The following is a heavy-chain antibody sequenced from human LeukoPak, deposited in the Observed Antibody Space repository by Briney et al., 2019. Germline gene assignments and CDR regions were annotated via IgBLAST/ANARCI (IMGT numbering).Heavy chain of an antibody. J-gene: IGHJ6*03. CDR3: ARDVRFLEWLLRYYYYYYMDV. D-gene: IGHD3-3*01. CDR2: IYYSGST. CDR1: GDSISNSNSY. V-gene: IGHV4-39*07. Sequence: SETLSLTCTVSGDSISNSNSYWVWIRQPPGKGLEWIGSIYYSGSTYYNPSLKSRVTISVDTSKNQFSLKLSSVTAADTAVYYCARDVRFLEWLLRYYYYYYMDVWGKGTTVTVSS.